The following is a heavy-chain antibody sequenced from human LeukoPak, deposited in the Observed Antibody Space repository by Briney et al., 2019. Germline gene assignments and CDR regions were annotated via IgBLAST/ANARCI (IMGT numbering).Heavy chain of an antibody. CDR3: ARGLAGRPSYYYYYYYMDV. CDR1: GGSISSYY. CDR2: IYTSGST. V-gene: IGHV4-4*07. D-gene: IGHD6-19*01. J-gene: IGHJ6*03. Sequence: KPSETLSLTCTVSGGSISSYYWSWIRQPAGKGLEWIGRIYTSGSTNYNPSLKSRVTMSVDTSKNQFSLKLSSVTAADTAVYYCARGLAGRPSYYYYYYYMDVWGKGTTVTISS.